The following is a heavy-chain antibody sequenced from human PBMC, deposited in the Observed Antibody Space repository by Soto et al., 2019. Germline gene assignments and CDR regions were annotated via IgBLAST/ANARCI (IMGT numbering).Heavy chain of an antibody. CDR1: GYTFTSYG. Sequence: ASVEVSCKASGYTFTSYGVSWVRQAPGRGLEWMGWISAYNGNTNYAQKLQGRVTMTTDTSTSTAYMELRSLRSDDTAVYYCARVRDFWSGYRNDYWGQGTLVTVSS. J-gene: IGHJ4*02. D-gene: IGHD3-3*01. V-gene: IGHV1-18*04. CDR2: ISAYNGNT. CDR3: ARVRDFWSGYRNDY.